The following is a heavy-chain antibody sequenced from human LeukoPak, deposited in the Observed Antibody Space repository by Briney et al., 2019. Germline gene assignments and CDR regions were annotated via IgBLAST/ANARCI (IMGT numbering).Heavy chain of an antibody. CDR2: IYDGGST. CDR1: GFTVSSNY. CDR3: AIDSSGQMGRTFDI. D-gene: IGHD3-22*01. V-gene: IGHV3-53*01. J-gene: IGHJ3*02. Sequence: GGSLRLSCAASGFTVSSNYMSWVRQAPGKGLEWVSVIYDGGSTYYADSVKGRFTISRDNSKNTLYLQMNSLRAEDTAVYYCAIDSSGQMGRTFDIWGQGTMVTVSS.